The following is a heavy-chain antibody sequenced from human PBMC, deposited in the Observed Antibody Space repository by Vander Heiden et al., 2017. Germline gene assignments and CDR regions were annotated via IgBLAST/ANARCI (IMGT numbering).Heavy chain of an antibody. V-gene: IGHV3-74*01. CDR3: ARHSFGNSWPFDS. D-gene: IGHD6-13*01. Sequence: EVQLVESGGGLVQPGGSLRLSCAASGFTFSSDWMHWVRQVPGKGLVWVSHVNGDGSSTNYADSVKGRFTISRDNAKNTLYLQMNSLSAEDTAVYHCARHSFGNSWPFDSWGQGTLVTVSS. CDR2: VNGDGSST. J-gene: IGHJ4*02. CDR1: GFTFSSDW.